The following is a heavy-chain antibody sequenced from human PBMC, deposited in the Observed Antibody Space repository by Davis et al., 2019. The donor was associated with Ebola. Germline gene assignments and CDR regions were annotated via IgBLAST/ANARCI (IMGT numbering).Heavy chain of an antibody. J-gene: IGHJ6*02. V-gene: IGHV3-21*04. D-gene: IGHD7-27*01. CDR3: ARETGLRSYGMDV. CDR1: GFTFSSYN. CDR2: ISSSSSYI. Sequence: GESLKISCAASGFTFSSYNMNWVRQAPGKGLEWVSSISSSSSYIYYADSVKGRFTISRDNAKNPLYLQMNSLRAEDTAVYYCARETGLRSYGMDVWGQGTTVTVSS.